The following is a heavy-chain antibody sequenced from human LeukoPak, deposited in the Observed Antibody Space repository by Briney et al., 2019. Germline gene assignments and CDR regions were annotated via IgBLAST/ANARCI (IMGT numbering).Heavy chain of an antibody. D-gene: IGHD4-17*01. Sequence: PGGSLRLSCVASGFXFNSYWMSWVRQAPGKGLEWVASIKEAGSEKYSVDSVKGRFTISRDDAKNSLYLQMNSLRAEDTAVYYCARTVTTYAFDIWGQGTMVTVSS. CDR2: IKEAGSEK. V-gene: IGHV3-7*04. CDR3: ARTVTTYAFDI. J-gene: IGHJ3*02. CDR1: GFXFNSYW.